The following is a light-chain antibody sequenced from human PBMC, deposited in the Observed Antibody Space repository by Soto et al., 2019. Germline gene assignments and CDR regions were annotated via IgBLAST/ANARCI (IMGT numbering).Light chain of an antibody. Sequence: QSVLTQPAAVSGSPGQSIRICCTGTRGDVGGFNSVSWYQQHPAKPPKLIIFEVSYRPSGISNRFSASKSGDTASLTISGLQADDEADYYCCSYTDSRTAIFGSGTKVTVL. V-gene: IGLV2-14*01. CDR1: RGDVGGFNS. CDR3: CSYTDSRTAI. J-gene: IGLJ1*01. CDR2: EVS.